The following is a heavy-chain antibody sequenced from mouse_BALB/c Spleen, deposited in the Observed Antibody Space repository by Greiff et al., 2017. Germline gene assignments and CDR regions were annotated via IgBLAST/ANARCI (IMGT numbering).Heavy chain of an antibody. CDR2: ISYDGSN. V-gene: IGHV3-6*02. Sequence: VQLKESGPGLVKPSQSLSLTCSVTGYSITSGYYWNWIRQFPGNKLEWMGYISYDGSNNYNPSLKNRISITRDTSKNQFFLKLNSVTTEDTATYYCAVSYYFDYWGQGTTLTVSS. CDR1: GYSITSGYY. CDR3: AVSYYFDY. J-gene: IGHJ2*01.